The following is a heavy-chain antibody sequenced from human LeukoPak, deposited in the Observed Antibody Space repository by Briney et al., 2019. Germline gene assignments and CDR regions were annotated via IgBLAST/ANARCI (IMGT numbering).Heavy chain of an antibody. J-gene: IGHJ4*02. CDR2: VKSKADGGTI. V-gene: IGHV3-15*01. CDR1: GFTFSQAW. D-gene: IGHD4-17*01. CDR3: TTGPDYGDYGGR. Sequence: PGGSLRLSCAASGFTFSQAWMTWVRQIPGKGREWVGRVKSKADGGTIDYAAPVKGRFTISRDDSKNSLYLHLSSLKTEDTAVYYCTTGPDYGDYGGRWGQGTLVTVSS.